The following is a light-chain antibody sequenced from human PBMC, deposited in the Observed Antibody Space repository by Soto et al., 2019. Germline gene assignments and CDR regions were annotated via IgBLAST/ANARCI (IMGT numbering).Light chain of an antibody. CDR3: QQYHNWPLT. V-gene: IGKV3-15*01. CDR1: QSVSSN. Sequence: EIMMTQSPATLSVSPGERATLSCWASQSVSSNLAWYQQKPGQAPRLLIHSASTRATGVPARFSGSGSGTEFTLTISSLQSEDSAVYHCQQYHNWPLTSGGGTKLEIK. CDR2: SAS. J-gene: IGKJ4*01.